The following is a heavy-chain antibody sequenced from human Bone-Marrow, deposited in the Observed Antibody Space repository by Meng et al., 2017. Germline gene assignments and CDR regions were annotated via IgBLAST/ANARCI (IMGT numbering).Heavy chain of an antibody. V-gene: IGHV3-7*01. D-gene: IGHD3-22*01. CDR3: ARDRGYYDSSGYYGDDAFDI. J-gene: IGHJ3*02. Sequence: GESLKISCAASGFTLSSYWMSWVRQVPGKGLEWVANIKQDGSEKYYVDSVKCRFTISRDNAKNSLYLQMNSLRAEDTAVYYCARDRGYYDSSGYYGDDAFDIWGQGTMVTVSS. CDR1: GFTLSSYW. CDR2: IKQDGSEK.